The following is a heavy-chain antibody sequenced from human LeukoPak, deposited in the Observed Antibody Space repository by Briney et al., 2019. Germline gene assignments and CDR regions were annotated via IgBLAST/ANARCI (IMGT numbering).Heavy chain of an antibody. CDR1: GFTFSSYA. CDR3: AKVQGYYYGMDV. J-gene: IGHJ6*02. Sequence: GGSLRLSCAASGFTFSSYAMSWVRQTPGKGLEWVSAISGSGGSTYYADSVKGRFTVSRDNSKNTLYLQMNSLRAEDTAVYYCAKVQGYYYGMDVWGQGTTVTVSS. CDR2: ISGSGGST. V-gene: IGHV3-23*01.